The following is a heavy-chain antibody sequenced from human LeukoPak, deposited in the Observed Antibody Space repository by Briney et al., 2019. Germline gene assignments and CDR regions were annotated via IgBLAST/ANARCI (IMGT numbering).Heavy chain of an antibody. CDR2: ISAYNGNT. CDR1: GYTFTSYG. J-gene: IGHJ4*02. Sequence: ASVKVSCKASGYTFTSYGISWVRHSPGQALEWMGWISAYNGNTNYAQKVQGRVTMTTDTSTSTAYMELRSLRSDDTAVYYCARAGDYYDSSGYYDYWGQGTLVTVSS. D-gene: IGHD3-22*01. CDR3: ARAGDYYDSSGYYDY. V-gene: IGHV1-18*01.